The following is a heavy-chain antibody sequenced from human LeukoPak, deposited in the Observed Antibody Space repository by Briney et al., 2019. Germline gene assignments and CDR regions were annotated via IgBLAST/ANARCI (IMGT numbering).Heavy chain of an antibody. CDR3: ARDQGLTVSPYYYYYGMDV. CDR2: MDTSGST. D-gene: IGHD4-17*01. J-gene: IGHJ6*02. V-gene: IGHV4-4*07. Sequence: SETLSLTCSVSGGSISGYYWGWIRQPAGKGLEWIGRMDTSGSTDYNPSLKSRFTMSVDTSRNQLSLKLYSVTAADTAVYYCARDQGLTVSPYYYYYGMDVWGQGTTLTVSS. CDR1: GGSISGYY.